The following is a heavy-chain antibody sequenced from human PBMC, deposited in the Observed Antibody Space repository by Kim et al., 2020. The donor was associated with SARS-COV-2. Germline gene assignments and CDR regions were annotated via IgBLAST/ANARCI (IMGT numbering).Heavy chain of an antibody. J-gene: IGHJ6*02. CDR1: GYTFTSYA. CDR2: INTNTGNP. CDR3: ARDLETLLLWFREQDYYYYGMDV. V-gene: IGHV7-4-1*02. D-gene: IGHD3-10*01. Sequence: ASVKVSCKASGYTFTSYAMNWVRQAPGQGLEWMGWINTNTGNPTYAQGFTGRFVFSLDTSVSTAYLQISSLKAEDTAVYYCARDLETLLLWFREQDYYYYGMDVWGHGTTVTVSS.